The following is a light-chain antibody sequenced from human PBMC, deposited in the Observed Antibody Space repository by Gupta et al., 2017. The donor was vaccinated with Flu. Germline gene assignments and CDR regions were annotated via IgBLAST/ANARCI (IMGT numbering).Light chain of an antibody. CDR2: KAS. CDR3: QQDYGYPWT. J-gene: IGKJ1*01. Sequence: DIQMTESPSTLTASVGDRVTIACRASQSISSWLASYQQKPGKAPKLLLYKASSLESAVPSRFSGSRSCTAFTLTIISRLPHDFATYYCQQDYGYPWTFGQGTKVEIK. CDR1: QSISSW. V-gene: IGKV1-5*03.